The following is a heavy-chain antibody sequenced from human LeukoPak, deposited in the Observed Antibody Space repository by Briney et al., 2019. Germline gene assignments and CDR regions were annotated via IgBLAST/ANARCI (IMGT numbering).Heavy chain of an antibody. Sequence: SETLSLTCTVAGGSINSYYWSWIRQPPGKGLEWIGYIYYSGSTNYNPSLKSRVTISVDTSKNQFSLKLSSVTAADTAVYYCAREAGATVSFGYWGQGTLVTVSS. D-gene: IGHD1-26*01. CDR2: IYYSGST. V-gene: IGHV4-59*12. J-gene: IGHJ4*02. CDR3: AREAGATVSFGY. CDR1: GGSINSYY.